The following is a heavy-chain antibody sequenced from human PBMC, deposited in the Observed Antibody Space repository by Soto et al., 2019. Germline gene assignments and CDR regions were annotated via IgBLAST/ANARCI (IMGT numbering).Heavy chain of an antibody. CDR2: INHDGST. CDR3: ARLILGYCSGGSCYGMDV. J-gene: IGHJ6*02. D-gene: IGHD2-15*01. V-gene: IGHV4-34*01. Sequence: QVQLQQWGAGLLKPSETLSLTCAVYGGSFSDYYWSWIRQPPGKGLEWIGEINHDGSTNYNPSLKSRGSISVDTSKNQFSLKLSSVTAADTAVYYCARLILGYCSGGSCYGMDVWGQGTTVTVSS. CDR1: GGSFSDYY.